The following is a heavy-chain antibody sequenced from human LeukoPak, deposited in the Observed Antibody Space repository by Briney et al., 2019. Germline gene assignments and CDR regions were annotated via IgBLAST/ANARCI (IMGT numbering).Heavy chain of an antibody. D-gene: IGHD2-2*01. CDR2: IRYDGSNK. CDR3: AKDRLVVVPAAPLAYMDV. CDR1: GFTFSSYG. V-gene: IGHV3-30*02. J-gene: IGHJ6*03. Sequence: GGSLRLSCAASGFTFSSYGMHWVRQAPGKGLEWVAFIRYDGSNKYYADSVKGRFTISRDNSKNTLYLQMNSLRAEDTAVYYCAKDRLVVVPAAPLAYMDVWGKGTTVTISS.